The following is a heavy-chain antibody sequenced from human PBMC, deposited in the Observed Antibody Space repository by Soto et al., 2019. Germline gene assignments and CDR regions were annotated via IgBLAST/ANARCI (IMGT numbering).Heavy chain of an antibody. CDR3: ARALVDYFDY. D-gene: IGHD2-2*01. CDR2: IYYSGST. V-gene: IGHV4-30-4*01. CDR1: GGSIRSGDYY. Sequence: SETLSLTCTVSGGSIRSGDYYWSWIRQPPGKGLEWIGYIYYSGSTYYNPSLKSRVTISVDTSKNQFSLKLSSVTAADTVVYYCARALVDYFDYWGQGTLVTSPQ. J-gene: IGHJ4*02.